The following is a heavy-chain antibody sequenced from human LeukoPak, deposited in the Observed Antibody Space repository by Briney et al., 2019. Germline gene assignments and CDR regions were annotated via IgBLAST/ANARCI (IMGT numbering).Heavy chain of an antibody. V-gene: IGHV3-15*01. Sequence: PGGSLRLSCAASGFTLSTYWMSWVRQAPGKGLEWLGHIKSRPDGGTTDYTESVKDGFTISRDNSKNTVYLQMGSLRAEDMAVYYCARERRGDDAFDIWGQGTMVTVSS. CDR1: GFTLSTYW. D-gene: IGHD3-16*01. J-gene: IGHJ3*02. CDR2: IKSRPDGGTT. CDR3: ARERRGDDAFDI.